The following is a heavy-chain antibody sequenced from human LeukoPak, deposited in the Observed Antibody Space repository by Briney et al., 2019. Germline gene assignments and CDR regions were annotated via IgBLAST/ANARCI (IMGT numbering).Heavy chain of an antibody. Sequence: SSETLSLTCTVSGGSISSYYWSWIRQPAGKGLEWIGRIYTSGSTNYNPSLKSRVTMSVDTSKNQFSLKLSSVTAADTAVYYCARDFNDFWSGYPPLNWFDPWGQGTLVTVSS. J-gene: IGHJ5*02. D-gene: IGHD3-3*01. CDR2: IYTSGST. CDR3: ARDFNDFWSGYPPLNWFDP. CDR1: GGSISSYY. V-gene: IGHV4-4*07.